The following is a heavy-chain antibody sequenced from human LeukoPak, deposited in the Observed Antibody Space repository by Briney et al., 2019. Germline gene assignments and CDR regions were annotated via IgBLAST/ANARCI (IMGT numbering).Heavy chain of an antibody. CDR1: GGSISSGNYY. CDR3: AREGYDSL. D-gene: IGHD3-3*01. Sequence: PSETLSLTCTVSGGSISSGNYYWSWIRQPAWKGLEWIGHIYTSGSTNYNPSLKSRVTISVDTSKNQFSLKLSSLTAADTAVYYCAREGYDSLWGQGTLVTVSS. V-gene: IGHV4-61*09. J-gene: IGHJ4*02. CDR2: IYTSGST.